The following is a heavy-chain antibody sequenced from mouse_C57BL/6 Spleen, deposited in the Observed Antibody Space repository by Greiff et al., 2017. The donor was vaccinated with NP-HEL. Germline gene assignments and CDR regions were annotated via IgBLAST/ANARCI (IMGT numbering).Heavy chain of an antibody. CDR2: IRSKSNNYAT. Sequence: EVKLVESGGGLVQPKGSLKLSCAASGFSFNTYAMNWVRQAPGKGLEWVARIRSKSNNYATYYADSVKDRFTISRDDSESMLYLQMNNLKTEDTAMYYCVRQSTVYAMDYWGQGTSVTVSS. J-gene: IGHJ4*01. V-gene: IGHV10-1*01. D-gene: IGHD1-1*01. CDR3: VRQSTVYAMDY. CDR1: GFSFNTYA.